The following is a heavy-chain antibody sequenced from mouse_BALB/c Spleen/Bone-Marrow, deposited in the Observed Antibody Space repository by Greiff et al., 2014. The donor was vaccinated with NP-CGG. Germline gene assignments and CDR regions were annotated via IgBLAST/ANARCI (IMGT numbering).Heavy chain of an antibody. CDR1: GFTFTDYY. CDR2: IRNKANGYTT. V-gene: IGHV7-3*02. J-gene: IGHJ1*01. D-gene: IGHD1-1*01. CDR3: ARDEVLQSTYWYFDV. Sequence: EVQRVESGGGLVQPGGSLRLSCAPSGFTFTDYYMSWVRQPPGKALEWLGFIRNKANGYTTEYSAPVKGRFTISRDNSQSILHLQMNTLRAEDSATYYCARDEVLQSTYWYFDVWGAGTTVTVSS.